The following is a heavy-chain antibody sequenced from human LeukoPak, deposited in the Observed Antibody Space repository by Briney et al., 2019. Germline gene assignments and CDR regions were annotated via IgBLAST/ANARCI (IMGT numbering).Heavy chain of an antibody. Sequence: PVGSLRLSCAAPGFTFSSYSMNSVPQAPGKGLEWVSYISSSSSTIYYADSVKGPFTISRDKAKNSLYLQMNSLRAEDTAVYYCARETDYVWGSYRYPDYWGQGTLVIVSS. D-gene: IGHD3-16*02. CDR1: GFTFSSYS. CDR3: ARETDYVWGSYRYPDY. V-gene: IGHV3-48*01. CDR2: ISSSSSTI. J-gene: IGHJ4*02.